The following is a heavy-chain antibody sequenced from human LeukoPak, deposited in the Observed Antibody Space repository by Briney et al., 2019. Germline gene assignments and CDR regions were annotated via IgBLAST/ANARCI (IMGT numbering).Heavy chain of an antibody. CDR3: ERSGGYNRRDY. Sequence: AGGSLTLSCAPSGFTLCSLGVHWVRQAPGKGRVCVAFIWYDGSNKYYAHPLKRRFTIPRDNAENTLYLQMNSLRAEDTAVYYCERSGGYNRRDYWGQGTLVTVSS. J-gene: IGHJ4*02. CDR1: GFTLCSLG. V-gene: IGHV3-33*03. D-gene: IGHD5-18*01. CDR2: IWYDGSNK.